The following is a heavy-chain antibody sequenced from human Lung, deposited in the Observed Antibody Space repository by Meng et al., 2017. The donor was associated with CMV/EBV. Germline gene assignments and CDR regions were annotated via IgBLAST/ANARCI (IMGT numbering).Heavy chain of an antibody. CDR1: GFTFSSYW. J-gene: IGHJ3*02. D-gene: IGHD3-9*01. Sequence: GGSLRLSCAASGFTFSSYWMSWVRQAPGKGLEWVANIKQDGSEKYYVDSVKGRFTISRDNAKNSLYLQMNSLRAEDTAVYYCARDRYFDWLGDAVDIWGRGTMVTVSS. CDR3: ARDRYFDWLGDAVDI. CDR2: IKQDGSEK. V-gene: IGHV3-7*01.